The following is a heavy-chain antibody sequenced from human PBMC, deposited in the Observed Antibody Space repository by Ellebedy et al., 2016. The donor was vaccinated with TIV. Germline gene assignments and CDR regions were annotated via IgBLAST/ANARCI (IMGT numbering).Heavy chain of an antibody. CDR2: IYYSGST. Sequence: GSLRLXXTVSYFSLSNPYYWGWIRQAPGRGLEWIGAIYYSGSTYYNPSLKSRVTISVDTSKNQFSLNLNSVTAADTAVYFCASQADCRGGSCPGPITIWGQGTLVTVSS. D-gene: IGHD2-15*01. V-gene: IGHV4-38-2*02. CDR3: ASQADCRGGSCPGPITI. CDR1: YFSLSNPYY. J-gene: IGHJ3*02.